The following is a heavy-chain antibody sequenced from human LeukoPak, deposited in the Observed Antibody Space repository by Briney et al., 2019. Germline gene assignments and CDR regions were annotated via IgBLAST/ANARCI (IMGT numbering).Heavy chain of an antibody. CDR1: GGSISSYY. CDR3: ARSRRGWSYYFDY. V-gene: IGHV4-4*07. CDR2: IYTSGST. Sequence: SETLSLTCTVSGGSISSYYWSWIRQPAGKGLEWIGRIYTSGSTDYNPSLKSRVTMLVDTSKNQFSLKLSSVTSADTAVYYCARSRRGWSYYFDYWGQGTLVTVSS. D-gene: IGHD2-15*01. J-gene: IGHJ4*02.